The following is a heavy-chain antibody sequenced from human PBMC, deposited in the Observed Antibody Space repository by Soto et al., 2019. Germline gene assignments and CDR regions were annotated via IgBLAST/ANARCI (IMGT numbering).Heavy chain of an antibody. CDR2: ISAGGGST. CDR3: AHPRGYGVFDGYDF. Sequence: RLSCAASGFTFSTYAMSRVRQAPGKVLEWVSAISAGGGSTYYADSVNGRFTISRDNSINMLYLQMNSLRTEDTAVYYCAHPRGYGVFDGYDFWGQGAMVTVSS. CDR1: GFTFSTYA. V-gene: IGHV3-23*01. J-gene: IGHJ3*01. D-gene: IGHD4-17*01.